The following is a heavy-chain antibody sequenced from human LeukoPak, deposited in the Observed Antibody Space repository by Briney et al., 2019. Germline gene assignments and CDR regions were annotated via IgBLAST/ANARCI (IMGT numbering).Heavy chain of an antibody. V-gene: IGHV3-48*04. CDR1: GFTFSSYS. J-gene: IGHJ4*02. Sequence: GRSLRLSCAASGFTFSSYSMNWVRQAPGKGLEWISYISSSGSTVYYADSVKGRFTISRDNAKNSLYLQMNSLRAEDTAVYYCARKRARGLDYWGQGTLVTVSS. CDR3: ARKRARGLDY. CDR2: ISSSGSTV. D-gene: IGHD3-10*01.